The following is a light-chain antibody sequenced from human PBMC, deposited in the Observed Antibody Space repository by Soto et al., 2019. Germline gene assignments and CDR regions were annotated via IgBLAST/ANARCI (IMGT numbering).Light chain of an antibody. CDR3: CSYTATDAWV. J-gene: IGLJ3*02. Sequence: QSVLTQPPSASGSPGQSVTISCTGTSSDVGGYTYVSWYQQHPGKAPKLMIYEVSKRPSGVPDRFSGSKSGNTASLTVSGLQAEDEADYYCCSYTATDAWVFGGGTKVTVL. CDR1: SSDVGGYTY. CDR2: EVS. V-gene: IGLV2-8*01.